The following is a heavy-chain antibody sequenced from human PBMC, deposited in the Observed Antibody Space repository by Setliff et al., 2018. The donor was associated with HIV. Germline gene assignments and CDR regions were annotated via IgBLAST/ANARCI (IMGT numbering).Heavy chain of an antibody. J-gene: IGHJ4*02. Sequence: LRLSCVVSGFTFSTYTMNWVRQHPGEGLEWIGYIYYSGSTYYNPSLKSRVAISVDTSKNQFSLKLSSVTAADTAVYYCARGYHLLNPDYWGQGTLVTVSS. CDR2: IYYSGST. V-gene: IGHV4-31*02. CDR1: GFTFSTYT. D-gene: IGHD2-2*02. CDR3: ARGYHLLNPDY.